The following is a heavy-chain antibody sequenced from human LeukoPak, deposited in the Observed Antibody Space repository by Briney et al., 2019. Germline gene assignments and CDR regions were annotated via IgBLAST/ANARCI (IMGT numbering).Heavy chain of an antibody. V-gene: IGHV4-59*01. CDR3: ARENGYRYDY. Sequence: SETLSLACTVSGGSITSYYWTWIRQPPGKGLEWIGSIYYSGSTNYNPSLKSRVTISVDTSKNQFSLKLSSVTAADTALYYCARENGYRYDYWGQGTLVTVSS. CDR2: IYYSGST. J-gene: IGHJ4*02. CDR1: GGSITSYY. D-gene: IGHD5-18*01.